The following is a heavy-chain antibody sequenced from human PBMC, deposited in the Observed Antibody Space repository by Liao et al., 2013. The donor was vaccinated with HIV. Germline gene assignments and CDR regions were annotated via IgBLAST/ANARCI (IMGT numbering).Heavy chain of an antibody. CDR1: GGSINKYY. CDR3: ARALYSGHDY. V-gene: IGHV4-59*01. CDR2: IYYSGST. D-gene: IGHD2-8*01. J-gene: IGHJ4*02. Sequence: QVQLQESGPGLVKPSETLSLTCTVSGGSINKYYWSWIRQPPGKGLEWIGYIYYSGSTNYNPSLKSRVTISVDTSKNQFSLKLSSVTAADTAVYYCARALYSGHDYWGQGTLVTVSS.